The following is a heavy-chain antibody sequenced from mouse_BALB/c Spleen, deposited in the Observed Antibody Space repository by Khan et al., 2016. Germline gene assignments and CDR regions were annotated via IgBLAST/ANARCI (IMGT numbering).Heavy chain of an antibody. CDR2: ISYSGST. V-gene: IGHV3-2*02. Sequence: EVQLVESGPGLVKPSQSLSLTCTVTGYSITSDYAWNWIRQFPGNKLEWMGYISYSGSTSYNPSLKSRISITRDTSKNQFFLQLNSVTTEVTATYYCARDLGRGYWGQGTTLTVSS. CDR1: GYSITSDYA. J-gene: IGHJ2*01. D-gene: IGHD4-1*01. CDR3: ARDLGRGY.